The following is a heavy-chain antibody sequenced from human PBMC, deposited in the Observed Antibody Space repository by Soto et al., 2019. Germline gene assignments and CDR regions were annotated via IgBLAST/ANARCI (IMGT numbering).Heavy chain of an antibody. J-gene: IGHJ6*02. CDR3: AADLFYDSSGYPYYYYYGMDV. CDR1: GGTFSSYA. CDR2: IIPIFGTA. D-gene: IGHD3-22*01. Sequence: QVQLVQSGAEVKKPGSSVKVSCKASGGTFSSYAISWVRQAPGQGLEWMGGIIPIFGTANYAQKFQGRVTITADKSTSTAYMELSSLRSEDTAVYYCAADLFYDSSGYPYYYYYGMDVWGQGTTVTVS. V-gene: IGHV1-69*06.